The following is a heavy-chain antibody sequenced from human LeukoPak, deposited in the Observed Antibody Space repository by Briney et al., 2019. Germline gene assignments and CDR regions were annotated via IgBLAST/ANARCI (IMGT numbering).Heavy chain of an antibody. V-gene: IGHV3-23*01. Sequence: GGSLRLSCAASGFTFSSYAMSWVRQAPGKGLEWVSAISGSGGSTYYADSVKGRFTISRDNAKNSLYLQMNSLRAEDTAVYYCARAGYDSSGLVDYWGQGTLVTVSS. CDR2: ISGSGGST. CDR1: GFTFSSYA. D-gene: IGHD3-22*01. CDR3: ARAGYDSSGLVDY. J-gene: IGHJ4*02.